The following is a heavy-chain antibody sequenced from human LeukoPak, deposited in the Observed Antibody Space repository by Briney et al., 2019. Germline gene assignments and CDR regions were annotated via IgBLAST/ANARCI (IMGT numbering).Heavy chain of an antibody. CDR2: ISSSSSTI. J-gene: IGHJ4*02. CDR1: GFTFSSYS. D-gene: IGHD4-17*01. V-gene: IGHV3-48*01. Sequence: PGGSLRLSCAASGFTFSSYSMNWVRQAPGKGLEWVSYISSSSSTIYYADSVKGRFTISRDNAKNSLYLQMNSLRAEDTAVYYCARTRLDDTVSASGDFDYWGQGTLVTVSS. CDR3: ARTRLDDTVSASGDFDY.